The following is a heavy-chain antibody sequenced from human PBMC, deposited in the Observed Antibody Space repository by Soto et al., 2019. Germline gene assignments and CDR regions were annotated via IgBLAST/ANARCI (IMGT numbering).Heavy chain of an antibody. CDR1: GFTFSSYA. V-gene: IGHV3-23*01. D-gene: IGHD3-3*01. CDR3: AKTRGDFWSGYYPLDFDY. Sequence: EVQLLESGGGLVQPGGSLRLSCAASGFTFSSYAMSWVRQAPGKGLEWVSAISGSGGSTYYADSVKGRFTISRDNSKNTLYLQMNSLRAENTAVYYCAKTRGDFWSGYYPLDFDYWGQGTLVTVSS. CDR2: ISGSGGST. J-gene: IGHJ4*02.